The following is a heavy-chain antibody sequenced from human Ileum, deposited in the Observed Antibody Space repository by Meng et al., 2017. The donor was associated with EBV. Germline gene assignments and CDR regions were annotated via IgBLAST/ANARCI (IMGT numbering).Heavy chain of an antibody. Sequence: VLPQAPLPSLLTPPTPHPLPSVVSGASISSGVDHCGWIPQPPGKGLEWIGYIFSSGSPYYNPSLKNRITMSVDTSKNQFSLNLKSVTAADTAVYYCASYSEGGGGLGYWGQGTLVTVSS. CDR3: ASYSEGGGGLGY. CDR1: GASISSGVDH. CDR2: IFSSGSP. D-gene: IGHD2-15*01. J-gene: IGHJ4*02. V-gene: IGHV4-30-4*01.